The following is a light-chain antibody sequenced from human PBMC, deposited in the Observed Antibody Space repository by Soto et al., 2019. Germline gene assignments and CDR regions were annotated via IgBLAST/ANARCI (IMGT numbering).Light chain of an antibody. Sequence: DIQMTQSPSPLSASVGDRVTITCLASQSISSWLAWYQQKPGKAPKLLIYKASSLESGVPSRFSGSGSGTVFTLTISSLQPDDFATYYCQQYNSYSTLGQGTKVDIK. CDR2: KAS. J-gene: IGKJ1*01. CDR1: QSISSW. V-gene: IGKV1-5*03. CDR3: QQYNSYST.